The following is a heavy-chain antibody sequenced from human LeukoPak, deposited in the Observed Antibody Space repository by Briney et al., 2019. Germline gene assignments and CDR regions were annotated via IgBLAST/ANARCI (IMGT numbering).Heavy chain of an antibody. V-gene: IGHV3-33*06. CDR1: GVTVSNYD. Sequence: GGSLRLSCVVSGVTVSNYDMSWVRQAPGKGLECVAVIWCDGSNKYYADSVKGRFTISRDNSKNTLYLQMNSLRAEDTAVYYCAKEERFTGWEFYYYYYMDVWGKGTTVTVSS. CDR3: AKEERFTGWEFYYYYYMDV. D-gene: IGHD3-10*01. CDR2: IWCDGSNK. J-gene: IGHJ6*03.